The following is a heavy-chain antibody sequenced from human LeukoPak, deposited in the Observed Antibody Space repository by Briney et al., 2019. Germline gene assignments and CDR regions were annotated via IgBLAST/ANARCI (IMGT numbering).Heavy chain of an antibody. D-gene: IGHD1-26*01. CDR3: ARDNSVGDNAWWFDP. J-gene: IGHJ5*02. V-gene: IGHV1-46*01. CDR1: GYTFTSYY. CDR2: INPTGGSA. Sequence: ASVKVSCKASGYTFTSYYMHWVRQAPGQGLEWMGLINPTGGSAGYAQKFQGRVTMTRDMSTSTDYMELSSLRSEDTAIYYCARDNSVGDNAWWFDPWGQGTLVTVSS.